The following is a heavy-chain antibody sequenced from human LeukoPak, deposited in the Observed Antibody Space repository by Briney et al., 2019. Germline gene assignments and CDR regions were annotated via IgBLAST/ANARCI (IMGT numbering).Heavy chain of an antibody. CDR2: ISAYNGNT. J-gene: IGHJ5*02. Sequence: ASVKVSCKASGYTFTSYGISWVRQAPGQGLEWMGWISAYNGNTNYAQKLQGRVTMTTDTSTSTAYMELRSLRSDDTAVYYCARDTMVRGVIRGLFDPWGQGTLVTVSS. V-gene: IGHV1-18*01. CDR3: ARDTMVRGVIRGLFDP. CDR1: GYTFTSYG. D-gene: IGHD3-10*01.